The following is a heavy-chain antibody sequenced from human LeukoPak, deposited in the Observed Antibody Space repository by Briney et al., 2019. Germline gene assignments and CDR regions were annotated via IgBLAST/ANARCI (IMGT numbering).Heavy chain of an antibody. D-gene: IGHD2-2*02. V-gene: IGHV3-23*01. CDR2: ISGSGGST. Sequence: GGSLRLSCAASGFTFSSYAMSWVRQAPGNGLESLSAISGSGGSTYYADSVKGRFTISRDNSKNTLYLQMNSLRAEDTAVYYGANIVVVPAAIFDYWGQGTLVTVSS. CDR1: GFTFSSYA. J-gene: IGHJ4*02. CDR3: ANIVVVPAAIFDY.